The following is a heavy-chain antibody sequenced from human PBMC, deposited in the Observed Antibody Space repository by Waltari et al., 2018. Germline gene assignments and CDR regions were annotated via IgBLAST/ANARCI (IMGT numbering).Heavy chain of an antibody. Sequence: EVPLVESVGGLVQPAASLRRSCAASGFTFSGNWMNWFRQAPGKGLVWVSRINGDGRNTNYADSVKGRFTISRDNAKNTLYLQMNSLRAEDTAVYYCVRGGGTYGDWDYWGLGTLVTVSS. CDR3: VRGGGTYGDWDY. CDR2: INGDGRNT. V-gene: IGHV3-74*01. CDR1: GFTFSGNW. J-gene: IGHJ4*02. D-gene: IGHD4-17*01.